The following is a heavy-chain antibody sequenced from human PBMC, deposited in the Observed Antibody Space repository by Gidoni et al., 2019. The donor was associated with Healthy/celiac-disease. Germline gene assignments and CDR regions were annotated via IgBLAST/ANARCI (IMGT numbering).Heavy chain of an antibody. Sequence: QVQLVESGGGVVQPGRSLRLSCAASGFPFSSYAMHWVRQAPGKGLEGVAVISYDGSNKYYADSVKGRFTISRDNSKNTLYLQMNSLRAEDTAVYYCARVLYDFWSGYSWYYYGMDVWGQGTTVTVSS. V-gene: IGHV3-30-3*01. CDR2: ISYDGSNK. CDR3: ARVLYDFWSGYSWYYYGMDV. D-gene: IGHD3-3*01. CDR1: GFPFSSYA. J-gene: IGHJ6*02.